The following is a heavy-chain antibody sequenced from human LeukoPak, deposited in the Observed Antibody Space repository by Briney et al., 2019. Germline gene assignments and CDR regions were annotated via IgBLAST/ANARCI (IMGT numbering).Heavy chain of an antibody. CDR3: ARNRVGDILFDY. CDR1: GFTFSSYA. V-gene: IGHV3-30*04. Sequence: PGRSLSLSCAASGFTFSSYAMHWVRQAPGKGLEWVAVISYDGSNKYYADSVKGRFTISRDNSKNTLYLQMNSLRAEDTAVYYCARNRVGDILFDYWGQGTLVTVSS. D-gene: IGHD4-17*01. J-gene: IGHJ4*02. CDR2: ISYDGSNK.